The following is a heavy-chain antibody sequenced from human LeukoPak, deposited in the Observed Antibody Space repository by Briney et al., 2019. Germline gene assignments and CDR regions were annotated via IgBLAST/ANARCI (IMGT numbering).Heavy chain of an antibody. D-gene: IGHD3-10*01. V-gene: IGHV3-7*03. CDR2: IKQDGSEK. CDR1: GFTFSSFW. J-gene: IGHJ4*02. CDR3: ARDRVEWFGELLTDY. Sequence: GGSLRLSCAASGFTFSSFWMGWVRQAPGKGLGWVPTIKQDGSEKYYVDSVKGRFTISRDNAKNSLYLQMNSLRAEDTAVYYCARDRVEWFGELLTDYWGQGTLVTVSS.